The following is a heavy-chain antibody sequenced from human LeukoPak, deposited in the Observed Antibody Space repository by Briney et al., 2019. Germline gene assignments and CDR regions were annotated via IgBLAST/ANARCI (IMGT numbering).Heavy chain of an antibody. CDR1: GFTFSSYA. Sequence: GSLRLSCAASGFTFSSYAMSWVRQAPGKGLEWVSAISGSGGSTYYADSVKGRFTISRDNSKNTLYLQVNSLRAEDTAVYYCAKALLFNSYYYMDVWGKGTTVTVSS. CDR2: ISGSGGST. D-gene: IGHD2-21*02. J-gene: IGHJ6*03. CDR3: AKALLFNSYYYMDV. V-gene: IGHV3-23*01.